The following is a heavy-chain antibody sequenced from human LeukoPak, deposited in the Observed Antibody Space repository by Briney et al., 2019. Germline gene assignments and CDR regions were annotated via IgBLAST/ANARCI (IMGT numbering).Heavy chain of an antibody. D-gene: IGHD5-12*01. CDR3: AKSSSYSFEY. CDR2: IRYDGSNK. J-gene: IGHJ4*02. CDR1: GFTFSGNG. V-gene: IGHV3-30*02. Sequence: TGGSLRLACAASGFTFSGNGMHWVRQAPGKGLEWVAFIRYDGSNKYYADSVKGRFAISRDNSKSTLYLQMNSLGAEDTAIYYCAKSSSYSFEYWGQGTLVAVSS.